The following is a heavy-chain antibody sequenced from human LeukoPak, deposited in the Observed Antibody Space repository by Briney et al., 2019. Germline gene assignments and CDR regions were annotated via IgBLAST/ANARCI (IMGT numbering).Heavy chain of an antibody. CDR3: ARAGIAAAGTLDY. CDR2: IIPIFGTA. Sequence: ASVKVSCKASGGTFSSYAISWVRQAPGQGLEWMGGIIPIFGTANYAQKFQGRVVITADESTSTAYMELSSLRSEDTAVYYCARAGIAAAGTLDYWGQGTLVTVSS. V-gene: IGHV1-69*01. J-gene: IGHJ4*02. CDR1: GGTFSSYA. D-gene: IGHD6-13*01.